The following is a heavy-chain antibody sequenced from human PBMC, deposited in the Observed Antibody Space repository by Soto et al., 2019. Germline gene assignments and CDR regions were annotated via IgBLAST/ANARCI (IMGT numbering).Heavy chain of an antibody. Sequence: SVKVSCKPSGFLFSTSAVHWVRQSREQRLEWLGWIVVGRGATHYAPMFPDRLTISTDMSTDTAYLELSNLRYEDTAIYYCAPTRLSGFSLWGRGTMVTVSS. V-gene: IGHV1-58*01. D-gene: IGHD6-19*01. CDR3: APTRLSGFSL. CDR2: IVVGRGAT. CDR1: GFLFSTSA. J-gene: IGHJ1*01.